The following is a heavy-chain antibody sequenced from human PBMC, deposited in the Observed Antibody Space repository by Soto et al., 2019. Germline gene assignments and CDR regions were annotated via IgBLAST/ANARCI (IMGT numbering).Heavy chain of an antibody. Sequence: GGSLRLSCAASGFTVSSNYMSWVRQAPGKGLEWVSVIYSGGSTYYADSVKGRFTISRDNSKNTLYLQMNSLRAEDTAVYYCAMGYCNSTSCYPTPYFFDYWGQGTLVTVSS. CDR2: IYSGGST. CDR1: GFTVSSNY. V-gene: IGHV3-66*01. CDR3: AMGYCNSTSCYPTPYFFDY. D-gene: IGHD2-2*01. J-gene: IGHJ4*02.